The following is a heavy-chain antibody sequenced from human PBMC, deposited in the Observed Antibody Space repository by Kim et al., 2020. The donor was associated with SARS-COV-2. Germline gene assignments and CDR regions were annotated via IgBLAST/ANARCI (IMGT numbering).Heavy chain of an antibody. CDR3: ARQVKVPGFVTPDFDP. CDR2: VLHMGNT. Sequence: SETLSLTCIVSGGSISATDPYWAWIRHSPEKGLEWIGTVLHMGNTSFNPSLTSRVTMPVDMSKNHFSLNLSSVTAADTAVYYCARQVKVPGFVTPDFDPWGQGPLVTVSS. CDR1: GGSISATDPY. J-gene: IGHJ5*02. V-gene: IGHV4-39*02. D-gene: IGHD3-10*01.